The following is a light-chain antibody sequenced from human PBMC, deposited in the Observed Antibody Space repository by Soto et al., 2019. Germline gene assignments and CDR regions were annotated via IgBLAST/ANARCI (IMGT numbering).Light chain of an antibody. J-gene: IGKJ2*03. V-gene: IGKV1-33*01. CDR2: DAS. Sequence: DIQMTQSPSSLSASAGDRVTITCQASQDITNFLNWYQQKPGKAPKLLIYDASSLQTGVPSRFSGSGSGTDFSFTISSLQPEDIATYYCQQFDDVPYSFGQGTKVAIK. CDR1: QDITNF. CDR3: QQFDDVPYS.